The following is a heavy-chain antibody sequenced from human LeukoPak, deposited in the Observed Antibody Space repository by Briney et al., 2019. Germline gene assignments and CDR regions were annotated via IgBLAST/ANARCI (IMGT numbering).Heavy chain of an antibody. CDR2: ISSSGSTI. Sequence: GGSLRLSCAASGFTFSSYEMNWVRQAPGKGLEWVSYISSSGSTIYYADSVKGRFTISRDNAKNSLYLQMNSLRAEDTAVYYCARLHKRTDFWSGYLRGNWFDPWGQGTLVTVSS. CDR1: GFTFSSYE. CDR3: ARLHKRTDFWSGYLRGNWFDP. V-gene: IGHV3-48*03. J-gene: IGHJ5*02. D-gene: IGHD3-3*01.